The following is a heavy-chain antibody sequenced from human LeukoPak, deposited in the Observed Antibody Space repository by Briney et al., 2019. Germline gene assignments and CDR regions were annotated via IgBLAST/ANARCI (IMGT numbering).Heavy chain of an antibody. CDR1: GYTFTSYD. V-gene: IGHV1-8*01. J-gene: IGHJ4*02. CDR2: MNPNSGYT. CDR3: ARVIAVRGVIPGY. D-gene: IGHD3-10*01. Sequence: ASVKVSCKASGYTFTSYDINWVRQATGQGLEWMGWMNPNSGYTGYAQKFQGRVTMTRNTSISTAYMELSSLRSEDTAVYYCARVIAVRGVIPGYWGQGTLVTVSS.